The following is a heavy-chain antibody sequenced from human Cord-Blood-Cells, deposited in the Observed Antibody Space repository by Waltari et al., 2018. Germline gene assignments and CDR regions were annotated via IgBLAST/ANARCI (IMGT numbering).Heavy chain of an antibody. D-gene: IGHD3-22*01. V-gene: IGHV3-21*01. CDR1: GFTFSSYS. CDR2: ISSMSSYI. CDR3: VRAGGGYYYFDY. Sequence: EVQLVESGGGLVKPGGSLRLSCAASGFTFSSYSMNWVRQAPGKGLELFSSISSMSSYIYYADSVKGRFTISRDNAKNSLYLQMNSLRAEDTAVYYCVRAGGGYYYFDYWGQGTLVTVSS. J-gene: IGHJ4*02.